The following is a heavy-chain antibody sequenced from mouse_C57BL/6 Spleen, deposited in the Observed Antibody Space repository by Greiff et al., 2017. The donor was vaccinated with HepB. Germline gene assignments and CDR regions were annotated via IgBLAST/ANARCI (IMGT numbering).Heavy chain of an antibody. CDR2: IYPGSGNT. J-gene: IGHJ2*01. V-gene: IGHV1-76*01. D-gene: IGHD2-3*01. CDR1: GYTFTDYY. Sequence: QVQLQQSGAELVRPGASVKLSCKASGYTFTDYYINWVKQRPGQGLEWIARIYPGSGNTYYNEKFKGKATLTAEKSSSTAYMQLSSLTSEDSAVYFCARRGDGYFYFDYWGQGTTLTVSS. CDR3: ARRGDGYFYFDY.